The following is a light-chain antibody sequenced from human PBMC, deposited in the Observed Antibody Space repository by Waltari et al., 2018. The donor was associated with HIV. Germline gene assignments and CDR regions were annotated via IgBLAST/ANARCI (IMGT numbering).Light chain of an antibody. CDR1: QSLLHSNGYNY. Sequence: DIVMTQSPLSLSVTPGEPASISCRSSQSLLHSNGYNYLNWYLHKPGQSPLLLIYLASNRASGGPDRCSGSGSGTDFTLRISRVEAEDVGVYFCMQALLSPTFGQGTKVEI. CDR3: MQALLSPT. J-gene: IGKJ1*01. V-gene: IGKV2-28*01. CDR2: LAS.